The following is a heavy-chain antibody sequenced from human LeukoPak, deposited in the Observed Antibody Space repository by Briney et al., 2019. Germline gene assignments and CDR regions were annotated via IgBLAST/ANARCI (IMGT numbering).Heavy chain of an antibody. CDR3: ARRSYDGAAFDI. J-gene: IGHJ3*02. V-gene: IGHV5-51*01. CDR1: GYSFTSYW. D-gene: IGHD2-21*01. CDR2: IDPGDSDT. Sequence: GESLKISCKGSGYSFTSYWIGWVRQMPGKGLECMGIIDPGDSDTRYSPPFQGQVTISADKSISTAYLQWSSLKASDTAIYYCARRSYDGAAFDIWGQGTMVTVSS.